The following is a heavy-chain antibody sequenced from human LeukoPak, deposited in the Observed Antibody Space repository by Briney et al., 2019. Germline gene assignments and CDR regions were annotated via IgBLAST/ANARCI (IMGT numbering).Heavy chain of an antibody. D-gene: IGHD6-19*01. Sequence: SQTLSLTCVVSGGSITSGAFYWSWVRQHPGEGREWIGYVYYTGFTNYNPSLKSRVTMSVDTSKDQFSLRLSSVTAADTAVYYCASTPISVAGLYFDYWGRGALVTVSS. CDR2: VYYTGFT. J-gene: IGHJ4*02. V-gene: IGHV4-31*11. CDR1: GGSITSGAFY. CDR3: ASTPISVAGLYFDY.